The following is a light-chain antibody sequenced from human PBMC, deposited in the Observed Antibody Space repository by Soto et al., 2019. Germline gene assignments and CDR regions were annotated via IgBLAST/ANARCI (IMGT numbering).Light chain of an antibody. V-gene: IGLV2-14*01. Sequence: QSALTQPASVSGSPGQSITISCTGTNSDVGGYDYVSWYQQHPGKAPKLMISEVNNRPSGVSSRFSGSKSGNTASLTISGLQAEDEADYYCSSYSSSSTPLVFGTGTKVTVL. CDR1: NSDVGGYDY. CDR2: EVN. J-gene: IGLJ1*01. CDR3: SSYSSSSTPLV.